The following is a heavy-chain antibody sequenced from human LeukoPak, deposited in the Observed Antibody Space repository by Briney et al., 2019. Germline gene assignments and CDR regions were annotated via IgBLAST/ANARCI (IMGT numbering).Heavy chain of an antibody. D-gene: IGHD2-8*01. J-gene: IGHJ4*02. V-gene: IGHV3-74*01. Sequence: PGGSLRLSCAASGFTFSRYWIHWVRQLPGKGLVWVSRIHGDGRTTTYADSVKGRFTISRDNAKNTLYLQMNSLRAEDTAVYYCARDNGENYHTAFDYWGQGTLVTVSS. CDR2: IHGDGRTT. CDR3: ARDNGENYHTAFDY. CDR1: GFTFSRYW.